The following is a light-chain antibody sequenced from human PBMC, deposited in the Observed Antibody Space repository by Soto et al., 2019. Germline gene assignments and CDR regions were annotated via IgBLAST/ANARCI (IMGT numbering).Light chain of an antibody. CDR1: QSVSSSY. CDR3: QQYNNWPPWK. CDR2: GAA. V-gene: IGKV3-15*01. Sequence: EIVFTQSPFTLSFSPGQRATLSSRTSQSVSSSYLAWCQQKPGQAPRLLIYGAATRATCIPARFSGSGSGTESTLTISSLQSEDFAVYYCQQYNNWPPWKFGQGTKVDIK. J-gene: IGKJ1*01.